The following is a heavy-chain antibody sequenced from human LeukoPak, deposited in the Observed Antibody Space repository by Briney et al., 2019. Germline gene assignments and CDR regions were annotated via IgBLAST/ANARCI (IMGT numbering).Heavy chain of an antibody. D-gene: IGHD6-13*01. V-gene: IGHV1-24*01. J-gene: IGHJ4*02. CDR3: ATDSSLYSSSWTDLDY. CDR1: GYTLTELS. Sequence: GASVKVSCKVSGYTLTELSMHWVRQAPGKGLEWRGGFDPEVGETIYAQKFQGRVTMTEDTSTDTAYMELSSLRSEDTAVYYCATDSSLYSSSWTDLDYWGQGTLVTVSS. CDR2: FDPEVGET.